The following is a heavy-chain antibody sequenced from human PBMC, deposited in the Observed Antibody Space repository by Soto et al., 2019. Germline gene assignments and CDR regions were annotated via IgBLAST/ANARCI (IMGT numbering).Heavy chain of an antibody. CDR2: INAGNGNT. V-gene: IGHV1-3*01. CDR1: GYTFTSYA. CDR3: ARGLSPLSTYYDFWSGYSNWFDP. Sequence: ASVKVSCKASGYTFTSYAMHWVRKAPGQRLEWMGWINAGNGNTKYSQKFQGRVTITRDTSASTAYMELSSLRSEDTAVYYCARGLSPLSTYYDFWSGYSNWFDPWGQGTLVTVSS. J-gene: IGHJ5*02. D-gene: IGHD3-3*01.